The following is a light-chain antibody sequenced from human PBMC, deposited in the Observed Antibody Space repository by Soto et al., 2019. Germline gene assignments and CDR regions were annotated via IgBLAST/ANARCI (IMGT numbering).Light chain of an antibody. CDR1: NIGSKS. V-gene: IGLV3-21*02. CDR3: LVWDSRSEHYV. J-gene: IGLJ1*01. Sequence: SYELTQSPSVSVAPGQTVSITCGGYNIGSKSVHWYQQKPGQAPVLVVYDDSDRRSGIPERFSGSNSGNKATLTITRVEAGDEDEYHCLVWDSRSEHYVFGTGTKVTVL. CDR2: DDS.